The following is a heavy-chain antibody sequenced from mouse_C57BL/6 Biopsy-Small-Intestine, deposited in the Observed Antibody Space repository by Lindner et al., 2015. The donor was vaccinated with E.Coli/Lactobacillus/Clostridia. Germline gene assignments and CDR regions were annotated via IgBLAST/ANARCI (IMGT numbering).Heavy chain of an antibody. D-gene: IGHD1-1*01. J-gene: IGHJ1*03. CDR1: GYTFTDNE. V-gene: IGHV1-15*01. Sequence: VQLQESGAELVRPGASVTLSCKASGYTFTDNEMHWVKQAPVHGLEWSGGIDPETGGTAYNQKFKGKAILTADKSSSTAYMELRSLTSEDSAVYYCTGGTTDVWGTGTTVTVSS. CDR3: TGGTTDV. CDR2: IDPETGGT.